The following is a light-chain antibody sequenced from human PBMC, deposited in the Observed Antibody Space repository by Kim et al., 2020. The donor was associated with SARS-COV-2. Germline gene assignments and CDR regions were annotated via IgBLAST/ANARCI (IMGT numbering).Light chain of an antibody. Sequence: VSPGERATLSCRASESVSSNLALYQQKPGQVPRLLIFGASTRATDMPARFSASGSGTEFTLTISSLQSEDFAVYYCQQYSGWPRTFGQGTKVDIK. V-gene: IGKV3-15*01. CDR2: GAS. J-gene: IGKJ1*01. CDR1: ESVSSN. CDR3: QQYSGWPRT.